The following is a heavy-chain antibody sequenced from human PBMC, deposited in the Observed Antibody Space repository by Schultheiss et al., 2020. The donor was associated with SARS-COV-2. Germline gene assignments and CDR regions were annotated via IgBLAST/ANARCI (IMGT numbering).Heavy chain of an antibody. CDR1: GFTFSDTF. J-gene: IGHJ5*02. Sequence: GGSLRLSCVASGFTFSDTFMTWIRQSPAKGLEWLSYISSSGSTIFYADSVKGRFTISRDNAKNSVYLQMNRLRADDTAVYYCARDQAYSSGSEPVFDPWGQGTLVTVSS. V-gene: IGHV3-11*01. CDR3: ARDQAYSSGSEPVFDP. D-gene: IGHD6-19*01. CDR2: ISSSGSTI.